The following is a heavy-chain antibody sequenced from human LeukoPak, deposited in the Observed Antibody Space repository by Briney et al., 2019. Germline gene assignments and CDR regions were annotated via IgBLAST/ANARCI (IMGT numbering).Heavy chain of an antibody. CDR1: GFTFSSYA. V-gene: IGHV3-30-3*02. CDR2: ISYDGSNK. J-gene: IGHJ6*03. Sequence: SGGSLRLSCAASGFTFSSYAMHWVRQAPGKGLEWVAVISYDGSNKYYADSVKGRFTISRDNSKNTLYLQMNSLRAEDTAVYYCAKLGGSSSSRYYYYMDVWGKGTTVTVSS. CDR3: AKLGGSSSSRYYYYMDV. D-gene: IGHD6-6*01.